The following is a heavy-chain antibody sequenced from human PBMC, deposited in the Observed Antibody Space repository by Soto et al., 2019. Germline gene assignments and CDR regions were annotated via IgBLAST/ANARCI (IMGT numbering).Heavy chain of an antibody. CDR2: IWYDGSQK. CDR3: AKEVWGLYTFGRPLDN. V-gene: IGHV3-33*07. CDR1: GFNFSKFG. D-gene: IGHD3-16*01. J-gene: IGHJ4*01. Sequence: AHLVESGGRVVQPGRSLRLSCAASGFNFSKFGMYWVRQAPGKGLEWVAVIWYDGSQKYYADSVKGRFTISRDNSNNTLDLQMSSLRAEDTAVYYCAKEVWGLYTFGRPLDNWGHGTLVTVSS.